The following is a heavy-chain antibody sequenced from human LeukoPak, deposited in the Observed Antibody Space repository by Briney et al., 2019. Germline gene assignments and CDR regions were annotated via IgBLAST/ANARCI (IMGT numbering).Heavy chain of an antibody. Sequence: SEALSLTCTVSGGSISSGSYYWSWIRQPAGKGLEWIGRIYTSGSTNYNPSLKSRVTISVDTSQNQFSLKLRSVTAADTALYYCARWNPYDSSVYYYAFDYWGQGTLVTVSS. J-gene: IGHJ4*02. V-gene: IGHV4-61*02. D-gene: IGHD3-22*01. CDR2: IYTSGST. CDR1: GGSISSGSYY. CDR3: ARWNPYDSSVYYYAFDY.